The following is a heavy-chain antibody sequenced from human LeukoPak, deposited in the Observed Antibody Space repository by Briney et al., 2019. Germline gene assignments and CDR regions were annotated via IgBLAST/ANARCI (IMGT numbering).Heavy chain of an antibody. Sequence: PGGSLRLSCAASGFTFSSYGMHWVRQAPGKGLEWVAVISYDGSNKYYADSVKGRFTISRDNSKNTLYLQMNSLRAEDTAVYYCANSPTVTTFWYRGQGTLVTVSS. J-gene: IGHJ4*02. CDR1: GFTFSSYG. V-gene: IGHV3-30*18. CDR2: ISYDGSNK. D-gene: IGHD4-17*01. CDR3: ANSPTVTTFWY.